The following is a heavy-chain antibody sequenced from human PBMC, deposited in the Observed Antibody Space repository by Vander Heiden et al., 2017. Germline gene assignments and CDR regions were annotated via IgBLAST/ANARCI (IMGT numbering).Heavy chain of an antibody. J-gene: IGHJ4*02. D-gene: IGHD3-16*02. Sequence: EVRLVQSGEEVKRPGESLKLPCKASGYGFTGHWIGWVRQMPGKGLEWMGIIYPGDSNTKYSPSFQGQVTISADKSMSTAYLQWASLKASDTAMYYCARLSGFFGGVIGPYHDYWGQGTLVTVSS. V-gene: IGHV5-51*03. CDR1: GYGFTGHW. CDR2: IYPGDSNT. CDR3: ARLSGFFGGVIGPYHDY.